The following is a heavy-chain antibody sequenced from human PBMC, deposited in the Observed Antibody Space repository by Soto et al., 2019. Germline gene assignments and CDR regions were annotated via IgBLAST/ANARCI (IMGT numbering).Heavy chain of an antibody. J-gene: IGHJ6*02. Sequence: SETLSLTCAVSGGSISSSNWWSWVRQPPGKGLEWIGEIYHSGSTNYNPSLKSRVTISVDKSKNQFSLKLSSVTAADTAVYYCARSYGSGSYYYYYGMDVWGQGATVTVSS. CDR3: ARSYGSGSYYYYYGMDV. V-gene: IGHV4-4*02. CDR2: IYHSGST. D-gene: IGHD3-10*01. CDR1: GGSISSSNW.